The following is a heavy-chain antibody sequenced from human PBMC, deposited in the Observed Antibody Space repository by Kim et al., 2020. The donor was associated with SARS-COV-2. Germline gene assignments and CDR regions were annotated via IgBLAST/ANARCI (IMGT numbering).Heavy chain of an antibody. CDR1: GFTFSSYW. J-gene: IGHJ5*02. D-gene: IGHD2-2*02. CDR2: INSDGSST. CDR3: ARVGGFCSSTSCYKNWFDP. V-gene: IGHV3-74*01. Sequence: GGSLRLSCAASGFTFSSYWMHWVRQGPGKGLVWVSRINSDGSSTNYADSVKGRFTISRDNAKNTLYLQMNSLRAEDTAVYYCARVGGFCSSTSCYKNWFDPWGQGTLVTVSS.